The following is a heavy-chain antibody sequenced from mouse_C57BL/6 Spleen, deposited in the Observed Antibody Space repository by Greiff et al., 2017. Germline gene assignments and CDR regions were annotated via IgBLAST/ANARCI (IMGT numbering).Heavy chain of an antibody. J-gene: IGHJ2*01. V-gene: IGHV1-82*01. CDR1: GYAFSSSW. D-gene: IGHD2-3*01. CDR3: ARKMDHGYCDY. Sequence: VQLQQSGPELVKPGASVKISCKASGYAFSSSWMNWVKQRPGKGLEWIGRIYPGDGDTNYNGKFKGKATLTADKSSSTSSSTSEDSAVYFCARKMDHGYCDYWGQGTTLTVSS. CDR2: IYPGDGDT.